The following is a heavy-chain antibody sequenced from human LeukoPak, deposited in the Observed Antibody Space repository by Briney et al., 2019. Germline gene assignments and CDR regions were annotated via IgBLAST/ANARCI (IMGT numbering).Heavy chain of an antibody. V-gene: IGHV4-30-2*01. CDR3: ARDLAHRSHWYSAGRFDP. CDR2: IYHSGST. J-gene: IGHJ5*02. CDR1: GGSISSGGYY. D-gene: IGHD6-13*01. Sequence: SQTLSLTCTVSGGSISSGGYYWSWIRQPPGKGLEWIGYIYHSGSTNYNPSLKSRVTMSVDTSKNQFSLKLSSVTAADTAVYYCARDLAHRSHWYSAGRFDPWGQGTLVTVSS.